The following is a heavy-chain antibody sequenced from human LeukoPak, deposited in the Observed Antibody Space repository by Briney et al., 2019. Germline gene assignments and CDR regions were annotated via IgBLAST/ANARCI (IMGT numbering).Heavy chain of an antibody. CDR3: ARGRLFDFWSGQAYDY. Sequence: SETLSLTCTVSGGSISSYYWSWIRQPPGKGLEWIGYIYYSGSTNYNPSLKSRVTISVDTSKNQFSLKLSSVTAADTAVYYCARGRLFDFWSGQAYDYWGQGTLVTVSS. CDR2: IYYSGST. CDR1: GGSISSYY. J-gene: IGHJ4*02. V-gene: IGHV4-59*01. D-gene: IGHD3-3*01.